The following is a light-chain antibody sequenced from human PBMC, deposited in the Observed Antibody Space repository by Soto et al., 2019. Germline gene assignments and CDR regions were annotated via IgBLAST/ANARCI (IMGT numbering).Light chain of an antibody. J-gene: IGKJ5*01. CDR3: QQYYSYPPT. CDR1: QSISSY. Sequence: DIQMTQSTSSLSAYVGDRVTITCRASQSISSYLNWYQQKPGKAPKLLIYAASTLQSGVPSRFSGSGSGTDFTLTISCLQSEDFATYYCQQYYSYPPTFGQGTRLEI. CDR2: AAS. V-gene: IGKV1-39*01.